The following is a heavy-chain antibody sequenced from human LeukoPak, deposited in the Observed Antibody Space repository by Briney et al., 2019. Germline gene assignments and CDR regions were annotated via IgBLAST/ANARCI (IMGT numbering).Heavy chain of an antibody. D-gene: IGHD4-11*01. Sequence: SETLSLTCTVSGGSISSYYWTWIRQPAGKGLEWIGRIYTSGTTNYDSSLKSRVTMSVDTSENQFSLKLSSVTAADTAVYYCARENGDYGNYGSYYNYMDVWGKGTTVTVSS. CDR2: IYTSGTT. CDR3: ARENGDYGNYGSYYNYMDV. CDR1: GGSISSYY. J-gene: IGHJ6*03. V-gene: IGHV4-4*07.